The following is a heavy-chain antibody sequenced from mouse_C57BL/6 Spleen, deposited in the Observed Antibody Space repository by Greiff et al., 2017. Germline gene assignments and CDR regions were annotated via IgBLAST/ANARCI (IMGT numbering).Heavy chain of an antibody. CDR3: ARGGPTGTGWYFEV. CDR1: GYTFTGYW. Sequence: QVQLQQPGAELMKPGASVKLSCKATGYTFTGYWIEWVKQRPGHGLEWIGEILPGSGSTNYNEKFKGKASFTADTSSNTAYMQLSSLTTEDSAIYYCARGGPTGTGWYFEVWGTGTTVTVSS. V-gene: IGHV1-9*01. D-gene: IGHD4-1*01. CDR2: ILPGSGST. J-gene: IGHJ1*03.